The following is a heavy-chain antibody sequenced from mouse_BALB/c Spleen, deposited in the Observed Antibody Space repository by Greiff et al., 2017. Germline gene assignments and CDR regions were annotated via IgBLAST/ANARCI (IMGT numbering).Heavy chain of an antibody. CDR3: ARGGSCFAY. D-gene: IGHD1-1*02. J-gene: IGHJ3*01. CDR2: INPDSSTI. CDR1: GFDFSRYW. Sequence: DVQLEESGGGLVQPGGSLKLSCAASGFDFSRYWMSWVRQAPGQGLEWIGEINPDSSTINYKPSLKDKFIISRDNAENTLYLQISKVRSEDTALYYCARGGSCFAYWGQGTLVTVSA. V-gene: IGHV4-1*02.